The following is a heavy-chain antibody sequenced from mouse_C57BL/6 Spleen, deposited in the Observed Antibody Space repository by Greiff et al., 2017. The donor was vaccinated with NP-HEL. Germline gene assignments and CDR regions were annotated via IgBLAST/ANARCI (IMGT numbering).Heavy chain of an antibody. Sequence: EVKLMESGGGLVQPGGSLKLSCAASGFTFSDYSMSWVRQTPETRLEWVAYLSNGGGSTYYPDTVKGRFTISRDNAKNTLYRQRSRLKSEDTAMYYCASANWDPDYYAMDYWGQGTSVTVSS. D-gene: IGHD4-1*01. CDR2: LSNGGGST. J-gene: IGHJ4*01. CDR3: ASANWDPDYYAMDY. V-gene: IGHV5-12*01. CDR1: GFTFSDYS.